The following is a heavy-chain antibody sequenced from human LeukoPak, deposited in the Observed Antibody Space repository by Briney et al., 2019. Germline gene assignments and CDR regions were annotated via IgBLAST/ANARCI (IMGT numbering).Heavy chain of an antibody. V-gene: IGHV1-69*01. CDR3: ARVGSSGWYPFDY. CDR1: GGTFSSYA. J-gene: IGHJ4*02. Sequence: SVKVSCKASGGTFSSYAISWVQQAPGQGLEWMGGIIPIFGTANYAQKFQGRVTITADESTSTAYMELSSLRSEDTAVYYCARVGSSGWYPFDYWGQGTLVTVSS. D-gene: IGHD6-19*01. CDR2: IIPIFGTA.